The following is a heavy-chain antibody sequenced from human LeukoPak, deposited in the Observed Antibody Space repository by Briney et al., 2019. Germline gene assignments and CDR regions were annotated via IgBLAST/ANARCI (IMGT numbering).Heavy chain of an antibody. V-gene: IGHV3-21*01. CDR1: GFTFSSYS. CDR3: ALAPGRLRGVNKY. Sequence: GGSLRLSCAASGFTFSSYSMNWVRQAPGKGLEWVSSISSSSSYIYYADSVKGRFTISRDNAKNSLYLQMNSLRAEDTAVYYCALAPGRLRGVNKYWGQGTLVAVSS. J-gene: IGHJ4*02. D-gene: IGHD3-10*01. CDR2: ISSSSSYI.